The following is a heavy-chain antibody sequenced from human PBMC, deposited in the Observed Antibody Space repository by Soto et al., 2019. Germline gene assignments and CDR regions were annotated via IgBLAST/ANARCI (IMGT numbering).Heavy chain of an antibody. D-gene: IGHD6-13*01. Sequence: SETLSLTCAVYGGSFSGYYWSWIRQPPGKGLEWIGEINHSGSTNYNPSLKSRVTISVDTSKNQFSLKLSSVTAADTAVYYCARGSGIAAYNWFDPWGQGTLVTVSS. CDR1: GGSFSGYY. V-gene: IGHV4-34*01. CDR3: ARGSGIAAYNWFDP. J-gene: IGHJ5*02. CDR2: INHSGST.